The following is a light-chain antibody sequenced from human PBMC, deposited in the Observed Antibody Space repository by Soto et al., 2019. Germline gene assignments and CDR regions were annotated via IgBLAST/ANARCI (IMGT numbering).Light chain of an antibody. Sequence: EIELTQSPATLSLSPGERATLSCRASQNVEGYLAWYQQKPGQAPRLLIYDASNRATGIPARFSGSGSGTDFTITISSLEPEDFEVYYCQQRKTWPPITFGQGTRLEIK. CDR1: QNVEGY. CDR3: QQRKTWPPIT. J-gene: IGKJ5*01. V-gene: IGKV3-11*01. CDR2: DAS.